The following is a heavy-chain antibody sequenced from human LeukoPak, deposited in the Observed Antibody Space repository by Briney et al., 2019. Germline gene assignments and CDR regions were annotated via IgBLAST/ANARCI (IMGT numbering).Heavy chain of an antibody. CDR2: INPNSGGT. D-gene: IGHD4-11*01. CDR1: GYTFTGYY. J-gene: IGHJ4*02. CDR3: ARADYSNYGVLDY. V-gene: IGHV1-2*02. Sequence: ASVKVSCKASGYTFTGYYMHRVRQAPGQGLEWMGWINPNSGGTNYAQKFQGRVTMTRDTSISTAYMELSRLRSDDTAVYYCARADYSNYGVLDYWGQGTLVTVSS.